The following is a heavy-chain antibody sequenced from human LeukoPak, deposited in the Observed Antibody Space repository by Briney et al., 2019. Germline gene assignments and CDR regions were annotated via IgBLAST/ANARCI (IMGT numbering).Heavy chain of an antibody. Sequence: ASVKVSCKASGYTFTGYYMHWVRQAPGQGLEWMGWINPNSGGTNYAQKFQGRVTMTRDTSISTAYMELSRLRSDDTAVYYCAATRRSGYVIFDYWGQGTLVTVSS. CDR2: INPNSGGT. V-gene: IGHV1-2*02. J-gene: IGHJ4*02. CDR3: AATRRSGYVIFDY. CDR1: GYTFTGYY. D-gene: IGHD5-12*01.